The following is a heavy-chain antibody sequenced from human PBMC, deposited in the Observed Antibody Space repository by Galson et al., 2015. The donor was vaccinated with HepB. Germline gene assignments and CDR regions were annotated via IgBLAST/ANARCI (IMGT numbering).Heavy chain of an antibody. V-gene: IGHV1-18*04. J-gene: IGHJ4*02. Sequence: SVKVSCKASGYSLTSYGISWVRQAPGQGLEWMGWISAYNGNTNYAQKLQGRVTMTTDTSTSTAYMELRSLRSDDTAVYYCARDRPTTEPRYYDSSGPDYWGQGTLVTVSS. D-gene: IGHD3-22*01. CDR3: ARDRPTTEPRYYDSSGPDY. CDR1: GYSLTSYG. CDR2: ISAYNGNT.